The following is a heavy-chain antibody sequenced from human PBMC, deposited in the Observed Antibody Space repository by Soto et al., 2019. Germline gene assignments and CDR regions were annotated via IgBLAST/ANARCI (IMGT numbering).Heavy chain of an antibody. V-gene: IGHV4-59*01. Sequence: TLSLTCTVSGGSISSYYWSWIRQPPGKGLEWIGYIYYSGSTNYNPSLKSRVTISVDTSKNQFSLKLSSVTAADTAVYYCASAKGYCCCSGCYALEDAFDFWGQGTMVTVSS. CDR3: ASAKGYCCCSGCYALEDAFDF. CDR1: GGSISSYY. D-gene: IGHD2-2*01. CDR2: IYYSGST. J-gene: IGHJ3*01.